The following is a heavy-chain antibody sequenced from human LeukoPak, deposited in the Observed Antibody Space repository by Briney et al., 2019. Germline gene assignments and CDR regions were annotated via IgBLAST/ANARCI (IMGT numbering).Heavy chain of an antibody. CDR1: GFTFNSYG. Sequence: GGSLRLSCAASGFTFNSYGMHWVRQAPGKGLELVAFIRYDGSYEYYADSVKGRFTISRDNSKTTLYLQMNSLRSEDTAVYYCAKDGGLHLYYYYNYMDIWGKGTTVTVSS. V-gene: IGHV3-30*02. CDR2: IRYDGSYE. J-gene: IGHJ6*03. D-gene: IGHD5-24*01. CDR3: AKDGGLHLYYYYNYMDI.